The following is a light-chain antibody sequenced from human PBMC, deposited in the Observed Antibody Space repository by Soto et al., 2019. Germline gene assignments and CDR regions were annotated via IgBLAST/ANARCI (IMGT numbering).Light chain of an antibody. CDR1: QSVSSSY. V-gene: IGKV3-20*01. CDR3: RQYDNSPIT. Sequence: EIVLTQSPDTLSLSPGERATLSCRARQSVSSSYLAWYQQKPGQAPRLLIYGASSRATGIPDRFSGSGSGTDFTLTISRLEPEDFAVYYCRQYDNSPITFGQGTRLEIK. CDR2: GAS. J-gene: IGKJ5*01.